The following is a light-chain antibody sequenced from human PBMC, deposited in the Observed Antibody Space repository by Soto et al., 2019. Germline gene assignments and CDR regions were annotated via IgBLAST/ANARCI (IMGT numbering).Light chain of an antibody. Sequence: QSALTQPASVSGSPGQSITISCTGTSSDVGAYNYVSWYQQHPGKAPKLMIYDVSNRPSGISDRFSVSKSGNTASLTITNLRADDEADYYCSSYTNSGTYVFGDGMKITVL. CDR1: SSDVGAYNY. J-gene: IGLJ1*01. CDR3: SSYTNSGTYV. CDR2: DVS. V-gene: IGLV2-14*01.